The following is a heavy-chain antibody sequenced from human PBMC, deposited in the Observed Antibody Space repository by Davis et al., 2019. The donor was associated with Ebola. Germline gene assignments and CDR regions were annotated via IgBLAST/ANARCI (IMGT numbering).Heavy chain of an antibody. CDR3: ARDRHPCSGGSCIIYYYYGMDV. V-gene: IGHV3-21*01. J-gene: IGHJ6*02. Sequence: GGSLRLSCAASGFTFSSYSMNWVRQAPGKGLEWVSSISSSSSYIYYADSVKGRFTISRDNSKNTLYLQMNSLRAEDTAVYYCARDRHPCSGGSCIIYYYYGMDVWGQGTTVTVSS. CDR1: GFTFSSYS. CDR2: ISSSSSYI. D-gene: IGHD2-15*01.